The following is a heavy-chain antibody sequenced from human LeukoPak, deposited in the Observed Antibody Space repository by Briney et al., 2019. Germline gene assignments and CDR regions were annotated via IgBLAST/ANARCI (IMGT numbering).Heavy chain of an antibody. D-gene: IGHD2-15*01. V-gene: IGHV4-39*07. CDR2: LYYSGCT. CDR1: GGSISSSTFY. J-gene: IGHJ4*02. CDR3: ARGRGGGS. Sequence: SETLSLTCTVSGGSISSSTFYWGWIRQPPGKGLEWIGSLYYSGCTYYNPSLKSRVTISVDTSKNQFSLKLSSVTAADTAVYYCARGRGGGSWGQGTLVTVSS.